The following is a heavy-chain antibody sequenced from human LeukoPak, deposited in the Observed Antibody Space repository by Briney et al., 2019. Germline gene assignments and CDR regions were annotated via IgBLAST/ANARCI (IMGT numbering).Heavy chain of an antibody. Sequence: SETLSLTCTVSGGSISSYYWSWIRQPPGKGLEWIGEINHSGSTNYNPSLKSRVTISVDTSKNQFSLKLSSVTAADTAVYYCASGYDFGGLRWVYYFDYWGQGTLVTVSS. CDR2: INHSGST. V-gene: IGHV4-34*01. CDR3: ASGYDFGGLRWVYYFDY. CDR1: GGSISSYY. D-gene: IGHD3-3*01. J-gene: IGHJ4*02.